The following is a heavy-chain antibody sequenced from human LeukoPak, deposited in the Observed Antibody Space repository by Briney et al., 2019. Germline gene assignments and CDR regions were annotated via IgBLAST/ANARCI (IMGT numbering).Heavy chain of an antibody. CDR1: GFTFRSFS. CDR2: ISASSTYI. CDR3: TKFETVAVADSDS. D-gene: IGHD6-19*01. V-gene: IGHV3-21*03. Sequence: GGSLRLSCGASGFTFRSFSMNWVRKAPGKGLKWVSSISASSTYILYADSVKDRFTISRDDATNSLFLQMNNLRTEDTAVYFCTKFETVAVADSDSWGQGTLVTVSS. J-gene: IGHJ4*02.